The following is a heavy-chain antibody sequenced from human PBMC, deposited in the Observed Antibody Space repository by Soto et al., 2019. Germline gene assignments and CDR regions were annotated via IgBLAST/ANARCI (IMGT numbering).Heavy chain of an antibody. D-gene: IGHD1-26*01. CDR2: IYPGDSDT. V-gene: IGHV5-51*01. CDR3: ARGQTVGRTVGAFDI. Sequence: EVQLVQSGAEVKKPGESLKISCKGSGYSFSTYYIGWVRQMPGKGLECMGIIYPGDSDTRYSPSFQGQVLISVDKAISTAYLHGGSLESSDTAVYYCARGQTVGRTVGAFDIWGQGTVVTVPS. CDR1: GYSFSTYY. J-gene: IGHJ3*02.